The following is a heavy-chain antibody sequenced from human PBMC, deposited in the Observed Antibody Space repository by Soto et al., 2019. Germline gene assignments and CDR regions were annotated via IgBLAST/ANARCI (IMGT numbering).Heavy chain of an antibody. J-gene: IGHJ6*02. V-gene: IGHV1-69*06. CDR2: IIPIFGTA. CDR1: GGTFSSYA. Sequence: GASVKVSCKASGGTFSSYAISGVRQAPGQGLEWMGGIIPIFGTANYAQKFQGQVTISADKSISAAYLQWSSLKASDTAIYYCARNSLTGYYNYYYSMDVWGQGTTVTVSS. D-gene: IGHD3-9*01. CDR3: ARNSLTGYYNYYYSMDV.